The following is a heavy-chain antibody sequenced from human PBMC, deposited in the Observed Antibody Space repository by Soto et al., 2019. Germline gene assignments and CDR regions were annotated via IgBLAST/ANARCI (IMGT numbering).Heavy chain of an antibody. Sequence: QVQLVQSGAEVKKPGASVKVSCKASGYTFTSYGISWVRQAPGQGLEWMGWISAYNGNTNYAQKLQGRVTMTTDTSTSTAYMELMSLRSDDTAVYYCARRNYDYIWGSYEAFDYWGQGTLVTVSS. CDR2: ISAYNGNT. CDR3: ARRNYDYIWGSYEAFDY. V-gene: IGHV1-18*01. CDR1: GYTFTSYG. D-gene: IGHD3-16*01. J-gene: IGHJ4*02.